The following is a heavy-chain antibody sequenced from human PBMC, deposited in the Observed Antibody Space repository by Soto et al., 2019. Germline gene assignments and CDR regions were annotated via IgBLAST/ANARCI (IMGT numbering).Heavy chain of an antibody. V-gene: IGHV3-30-3*01. CDR1: GFTFSSYA. CDR2: ISYDGGNK. D-gene: IGHD2-2*01. CDR3: ARDRGPYCSSTSCYSTYFDY. J-gene: IGHJ4*02. Sequence: VGSLRLSCAASGFTFSSYAMHWVRQAPGKGLEWVAVISYDGGNKYYADSVKGRFTISRDNSKNTLYLQMNSLRAEDTAVYYCARDRGPYCSSTSCYSTYFDYWGQGTLVTVSS.